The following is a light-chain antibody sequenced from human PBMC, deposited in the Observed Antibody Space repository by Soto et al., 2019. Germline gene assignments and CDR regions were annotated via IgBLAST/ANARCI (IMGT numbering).Light chain of an antibody. CDR3: QQSYSTPMYT. CDR2: AAS. Sequence: IQMTQSPSSLSASVGDRVTITCRASQSISSYLNWYQQKPGKAPKLLIYAASSLQSGVPSRFSGSGSGTNFTLIISSRQPEDFATYYCQQSYSTPMYTFGQGTKLEIK. J-gene: IGKJ2*01. CDR1: QSISSY. V-gene: IGKV1-39*01.